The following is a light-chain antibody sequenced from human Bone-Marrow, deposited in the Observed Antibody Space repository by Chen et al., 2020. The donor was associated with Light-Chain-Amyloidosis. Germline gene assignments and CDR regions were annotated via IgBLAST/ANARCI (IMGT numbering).Light chain of an antibody. CDR3: QSYDTTLSGSV. CDR2: GND. V-gene: IGLV1-40*01. CDR1: ISNIRAGYD. J-gene: IGLJ3*02. Sequence: QSVLTQPPSVSGAPGQRVTISCTGTISNIRAGYDVHWYQQLPGTAPKLLIYGNDNRPSGVPDRFSASKSGTSASLAITGLQAEDEADYYCQSYDTTLSGSVFGGGTKLTVL.